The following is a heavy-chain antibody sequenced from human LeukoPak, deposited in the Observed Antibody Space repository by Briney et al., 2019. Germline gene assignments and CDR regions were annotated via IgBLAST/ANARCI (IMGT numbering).Heavy chain of an antibody. J-gene: IGHJ5*02. CDR2: INHSGST. D-gene: IGHD3-9*01. CDR1: GGSFSGYY. CDR3: ARGGYDIPLGP. V-gene: IGHV4-34*01. Sequence: SETLSLTCAVYGGSFSGYYWSWIRQPPGKGLEWIGEINHSGSTNYNPSLKSRVTISVDTSKNQFSLKLSSVTAADTAVYYCARGGYDIPLGPWGQGTLVTVSS.